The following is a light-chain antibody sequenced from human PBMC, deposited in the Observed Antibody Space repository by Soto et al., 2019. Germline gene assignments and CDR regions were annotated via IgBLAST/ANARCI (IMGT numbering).Light chain of an antibody. V-gene: IGLV1-47*01. CDR3: AAWDDSLSGYV. Sequence: QPVLTQPPSASGTPGQRVTISCSGSSSNIGSNYVYWYQQLPGTAPKLLIYRNNQRPSGVPDRFSGSKSGNSASLAISGLRSEDEADYYCAAWDDSLSGYVFGTGTKLTVL. CDR2: RNN. J-gene: IGLJ1*01. CDR1: SSNIGSNY.